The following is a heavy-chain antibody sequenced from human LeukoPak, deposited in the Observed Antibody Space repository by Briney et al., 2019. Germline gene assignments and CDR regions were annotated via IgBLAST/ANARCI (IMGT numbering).Heavy chain of an antibody. CDR2: IKQDGSEK. D-gene: IGHD3-22*01. J-gene: IGHJ4*02. CDR3: ARVLGYYDSSGYYYHYYFDY. V-gene: IGHV3-7*04. CDR1: GFTFSSYW. Sequence: GGSLRLSCAASGFTFSSYWMSWVRQAPGKGLEWVANIKQDGSEKYYVDSVKGLFTISRDNAKNSLYLQMNSLRAEDTAVYYCARVLGYYDSSGYYYHYYFDYWGQGTLVTVSS.